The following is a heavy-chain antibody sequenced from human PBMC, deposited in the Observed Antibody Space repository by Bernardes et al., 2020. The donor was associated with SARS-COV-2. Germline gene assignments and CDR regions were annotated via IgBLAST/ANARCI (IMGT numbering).Heavy chain of an antibody. CDR1: GFTFNTYG. CDR2: ITYDHTYR. J-gene: IGHJ4*02. Sequence: GWSLRLSCDASGFTFNTYGMTWVRQAPGKGLEWVSSITYDHTYRYYADSVKGRFTISRDNAKNSLYLQMNSLTAEDMAVYYCARLEGWQGHFDHWGQGTLVTVSS. CDR3: ARLEGWQGHFDH. V-gene: IGHV3-21*01. D-gene: IGHD3-3*01.